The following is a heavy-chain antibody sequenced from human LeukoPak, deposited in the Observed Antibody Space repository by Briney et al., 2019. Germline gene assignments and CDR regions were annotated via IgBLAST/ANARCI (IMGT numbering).Heavy chain of an antibody. CDR1: GGSISSGDHY. CDR2: IYYSGST. J-gene: IGHJ6*03. D-gene: IGHD2-2*01. V-gene: IGHV4-30-4*08. Sequence: PSQTLSLICTVSGGSISSGDHYWSWIRQPPGKGLEWIGYIYYSGSTSYNPSLKSRVTISVDTSKNQFSLKLSSVTAADTAVYYCAREEVVPAAMTYYYYYYMDVWGKGTTVTVSS. CDR3: AREEVVPAAMTYYYYYYMDV.